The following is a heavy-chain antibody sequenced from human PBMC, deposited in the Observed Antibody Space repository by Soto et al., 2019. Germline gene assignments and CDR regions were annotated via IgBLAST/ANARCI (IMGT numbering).Heavy chain of an antibody. CDR2: ISSNGGST. V-gene: IGHV3-64D*08. J-gene: IGHJ6*02. CDR1: GFTFSSYA. Sequence: PGGSLRLSCSASGFTFSSYAMHWVRQAPGKGLEYVSAISSNGGSTYYADSVKGRFTISRDNSKNTLYLQMSSLRAEDTAVYYCLPDRIAAAGRNYYGMDVSGQGTTVTVSS. D-gene: IGHD6-13*01. CDR3: LPDRIAAAGRNYYGMDV.